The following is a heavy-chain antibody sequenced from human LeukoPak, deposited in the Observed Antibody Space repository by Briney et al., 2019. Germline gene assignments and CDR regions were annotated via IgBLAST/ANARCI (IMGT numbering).Heavy chain of an antibody. J-gene: IGHJ4*02. Sequence: PSETLSLTCTVSGGSISSGNFYWGWIRQPPGKGLEWVGSVFHSGNTYYNPSLKSRLTISADTSKNQFSLTLTSVTAADTAVYXXXXXRSVGVLPAPPFDFWGQGTLVTVSS. D-gene: IGHD6-6*01. CDR1: GGSISSGNFY. V-gene: IGHV4-39*03. CDR3: XXXRSVGVLPAPPFDF. CDR2: VFHSGNT.